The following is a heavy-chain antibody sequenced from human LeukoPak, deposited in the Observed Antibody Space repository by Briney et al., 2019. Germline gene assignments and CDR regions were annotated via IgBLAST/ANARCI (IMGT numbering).Heavy chain of an antibody. J-gene: IGHJ5*02. CDR1: GFTFSDYY. Sequence: NPGGSLRLSCAASGFTFSDYYMSWIRQAPGKGLEWVSYISSSGSTIYYADSVKGRFTISRDNAKNSLYLRMDTLRAEDTAVYYCARAPRFRLVGVPKRPFDPWGQGTLVTVSS. CDR2: ISSSGSTI. V-gene: IGHV3-11*01. CDR3: ARAPRFRLVGVPKRPFDP. D-gene: IGHD1-26*01.